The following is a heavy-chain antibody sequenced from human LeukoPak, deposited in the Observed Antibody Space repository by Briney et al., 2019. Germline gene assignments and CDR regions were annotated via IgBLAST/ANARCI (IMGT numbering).Heavy chain of an antibody. D-gene: IGHD1-20*01. CDR3: ARVVHNWNDGCFDY. V-gene: IGHV4-31*03. J-gene: IGHJ4*02. CDR1: GGSISSGGYY. Sequence: SQTLSLTCTVSGGSISSGGYYWSWIRQHPGKGLEWIGYIYYSGSTYYNPSLKSRVTISVDTSKNQFSLKLSSVTAADTAVYYCARVVHNWNDGCFDYWGQGTLVTVSS. CDR2: IYYSGST.